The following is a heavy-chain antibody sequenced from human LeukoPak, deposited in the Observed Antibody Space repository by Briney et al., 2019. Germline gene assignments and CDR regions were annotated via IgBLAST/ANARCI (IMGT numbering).Heavy chain of an antibody. CDR3: ARDSRDYGGNSFDP. Sequence: GGSLRLSCAASGFTFSSYGMHWVRQAPGKGLEWVAVIWYDGSNKYYADSVKGRITISRDNSKNTLYLQMNSLRAEDTAVYYCARDSRDYGGNSFDPWGQGTLVTVSS. CDR1: GFTFSSYG. J-gene: IGHJ5*02. CDR2: IWYDGSNK. V-gene: IGHV3-33*01. D-gene: IGHD4-23*01.